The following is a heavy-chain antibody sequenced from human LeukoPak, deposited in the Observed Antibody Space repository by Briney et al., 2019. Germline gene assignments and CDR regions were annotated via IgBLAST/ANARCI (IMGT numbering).Heavy chain of an antibody. J-gene: IGHJ5*02. CDR1: GYSFINYW. D-gene: IGHD5-18*01. V-gene: IGHV5-51*01. CDR3: ACREFYSPWPGP. Sequence: GESLKISCTASGYSFINYWIGWVRQTPGKGLEWMGVIYPGDSRTRYNPSFEGQVTISADKSINTAYLQWSSLKASDTAMYYCACREFYSPWPGPWGQGTLVTVSS. CDR2: IYPGDSRT.